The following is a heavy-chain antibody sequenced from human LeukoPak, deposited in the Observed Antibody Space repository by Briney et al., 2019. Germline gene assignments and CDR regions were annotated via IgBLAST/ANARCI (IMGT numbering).Heavy chain of an antibody. V-gene: IGHV3-23*01. CDR3: AKGRGSTEEYYYYMDV. CDR1: GFTFSIYA. Sequence: GGSLRLSCVASGFTFSIYAMSWVRQAPGKGLEWVSGISGSGGTTYYADSVKGRFTISRDNSKNSLYLQMNSLRAEDTAVYYCAKGRGSTEEYYYYMDVWDKGTTVTVSS. CDR2: ISGSGGTT. J-gene: IGHJ6*03. D-gene: IGHD3-10*01.